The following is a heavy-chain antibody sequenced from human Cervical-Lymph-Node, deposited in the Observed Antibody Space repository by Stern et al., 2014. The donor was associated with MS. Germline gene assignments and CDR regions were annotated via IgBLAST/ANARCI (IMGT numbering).Heavy chain of an antibody. CDR1: GGTFRSFA. Sequence: QVQLVQSGSEVRKAGSSVNVTCKASGGTFRSFAVNWVRQAPGQGLEWGGGIIPVFGTPTYAQKFQGRVTIISDESTNTVYVELSSLTTDDTATYFCASAHPATRRGYKGMNVWGQGTTIAVSS. V-gene: IGHV1-69*01. CDR2: IIPVFGTP. D-gene: IGHD2-2*01. CDR3: ASAHPATRRGYKGMNV. J-gene: IGHJ6*02.